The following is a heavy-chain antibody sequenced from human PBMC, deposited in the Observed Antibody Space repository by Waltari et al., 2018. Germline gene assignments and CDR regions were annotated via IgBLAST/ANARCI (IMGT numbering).Heavy chain of an antibody. CDR2: ISNDGSNK. Sequence: QVQLVESGGGVVQPGRSLRLSCAASGFTFSSYAMHWVRQAPGKGWEWVAVISNDGSNKYYADSVKGRFTISRDNSKNTLYLQMNSLRAEDTAVYYCARRMSGFVPFFDYWGQGTLVTVSS. V-gene: IGHV3-30-3*01. J-gene: IGHJ4*02. CDR3: ARRMSGFVPFFDY. CDR1: GFTFSSYA. D-gene: IGHD3-3*01.